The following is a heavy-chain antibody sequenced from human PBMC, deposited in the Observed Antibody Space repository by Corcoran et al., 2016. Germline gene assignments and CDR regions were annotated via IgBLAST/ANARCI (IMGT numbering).Heavy chain of an antibody. Sequence: QVQLVESGGGVVQPGRSLRLSCAASGFTFSSYGMHWVRQAPGKGLEWVAVISYDGSNKYYADSVKGRFTISRDNSKNTLYLQMNSLSAEDTAVYYCASPGCITIFGVAPWPYYYYGMDVWGQGTTVTVSS. V-gene: IGHV3-30*03. CDR1: GFTFSSYG. CDR3: ASPGCITIFGVAPWPYYYYGMDV. CDR2: ISYDGSNK. J-gene: IGHJ6*02. D-gene: IGHD3-3*01.